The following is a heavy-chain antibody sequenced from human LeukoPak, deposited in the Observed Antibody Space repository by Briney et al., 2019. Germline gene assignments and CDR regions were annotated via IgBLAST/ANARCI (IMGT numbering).Heavy chain of an antibody. CDR3: VRDAVGERYYDFWSGYSYHYFDY. D-gene: IGHD3-3*01. CDR1: GGTFSSYA. Sequence: GASVKVSCKASGGTFSSYAISWVRQAPGQGLEWMGGIIPIFGTANYAQKFQGRVTITADKSASTAYMELNSLRSEDTAVYYRVRDAVGERYYDFWSGYSYHYFDYWGQGTLVTVSS. CDR2: IIPIFGTA. V-gene: IGHV1-69*06. J-gene: IGHJ4*02.